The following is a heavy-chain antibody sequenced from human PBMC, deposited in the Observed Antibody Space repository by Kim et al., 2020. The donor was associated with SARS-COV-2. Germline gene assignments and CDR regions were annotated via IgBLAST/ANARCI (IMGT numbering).Heavy chain of an antibody. J-gene: IGHJ4*02. CDR1: GFTFSDYY. D-gene: IGHD6-6*01. CDR3: AGELNSSSSFDY. CDR2: ISSSGSTI. Sequence: GGSLRLSCAASGFTFSDYYMSWIRQAPGKGLEWVSYISSSGSTIYYADSVKGRFTISRDNAKNSLYLQMNSLRAEDTAVYYCAGELNSSSSFDYWGQGTLVTVSS. V-gene: IGHV3-11*01.